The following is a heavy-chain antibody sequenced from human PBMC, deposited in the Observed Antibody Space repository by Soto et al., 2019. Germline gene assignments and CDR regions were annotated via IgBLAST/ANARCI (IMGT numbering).Heavy chain of an antibody. D-gene: IGHD2-2*01. V-gene: IGHV3-33*03. CDR3: ARVGYCTSTSSNCPFES. Sequence: QELLVESGGGVVQPGTSPRLSCETSGFIFRSYGMHWVRQAPGKGLEWVAVVWYDGSNKEYGESVKGRFTISRDNSKNTLYLQMNNLRADDTAVYYCARVGYCTSTSSNCPFESWGQGTLVTVSS. J-gene: IGHJ4*02. CDR2: VWYDGSNK. CDR1: GFIFRSYG.